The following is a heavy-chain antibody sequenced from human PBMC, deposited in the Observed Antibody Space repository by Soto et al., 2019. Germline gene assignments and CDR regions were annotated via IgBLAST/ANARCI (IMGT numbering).Heavy chain of an antibody. CDR1: GFTFSSYS. Sequence: GGSLRLSCAASGFTFSSYSMNWVRQAPGKGLEWVSYISSSSSTIYYADSVKGRFTISRDNAKNSLYLQMNSLRAEDTAVYYCARDARSITIFGVVIEEYYYGMDVWGQGTTVTVSS. J-gene: IGHJ6*02. CDR2: ISSSSSTI. CDR3: ARDARSITIFGVVIEEYYYGMDV. D-gene: IGHD3-3*01. V-gene: IGHV3-48*01.